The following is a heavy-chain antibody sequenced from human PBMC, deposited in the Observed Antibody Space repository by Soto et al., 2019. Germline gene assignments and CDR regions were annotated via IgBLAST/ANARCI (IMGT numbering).Heavy chain of an antibody. CDR2: IYYSGST. D-gene: IGHD4-17*01. CDR3: AGGFIVGDYEDYFDY. J-gene: IGHJ4*02. Sequence: QVQLQESGPGLVKPSETLSLTCTVSGGSISSYYWSWIRQPPGKGLEWIGYIYYSGSTNYNPSLKSRVTISVDTSKNQCSLKLSSVTAADTAVYYCAGGFIVGDYEDYFDYWGQGTLVTVSS. V-gene: IGHV4-59*01. CDR1: GGSISSYY.